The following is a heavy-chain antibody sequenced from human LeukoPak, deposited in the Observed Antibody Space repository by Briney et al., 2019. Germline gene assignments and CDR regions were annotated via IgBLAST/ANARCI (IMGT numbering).Heavy chain of an antibody. V-gene: IGHV3-23*01. CDR1: GFTFSSYA. CDR3: AKTLGSSSPAGGNFFDY. CDR2: ISGSGGST. J-gene: IGHJ4*02. Sequence: GGSLRLSCAASGFTFSSYATSWVRQAPGKGLEWVSAISGSGGSTYYADSVKGRFTISRDNSKYTLYLQMNSLRAEDTAVYYCAKTLGSSSPAGGNFFDYWGQGTLVTVSS. D-gene: IGHD6-13*01.